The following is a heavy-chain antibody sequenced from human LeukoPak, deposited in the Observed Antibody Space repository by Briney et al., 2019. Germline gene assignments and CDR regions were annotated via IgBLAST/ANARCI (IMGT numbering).Heavy chain of an antibody. CDR2: ISAYNGNT. J-gene: IGHJ5*02. Sequence: ASVKVSCKASGYTFTSYGISWVRQAPGQGLEWMGWISAYNGNTNYAQKFQGRVTMTRDTSISTAYMELSRLRSDDTAVYYCASRNWNYDNWFDPWGQGTLVTVSS. D-gene: IGHD1-7*01. CDR1: GYTFTSYG. V-gene: IGHV1-18*01. CDR3: ASRNWNYDNWFDP.